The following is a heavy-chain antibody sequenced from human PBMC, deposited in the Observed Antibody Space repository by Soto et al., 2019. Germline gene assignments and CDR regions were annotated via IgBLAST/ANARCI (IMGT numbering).Heavy chain of an antibody. CDR3: ARIWGYCSGGSCYINYYYAMDV. J-gene: IGHJ6*02. Sequence: QVPLVQSGAEVKKPGSSVKVSCKASGGTFSSYTINWVRQAPGQGLEWMGMIIPALGVANYAQKFQGRVTITADTSTSTAYMELSSLRSDETAVYYCARIWGYCSGGSCYINYYYAMDVWGQGTTVTVSS. V-gene: IGHV1-69*02. CDR2: IIPALGVA. CDR1: GGTFSSYT. D-gene: IGHD2-15*01.